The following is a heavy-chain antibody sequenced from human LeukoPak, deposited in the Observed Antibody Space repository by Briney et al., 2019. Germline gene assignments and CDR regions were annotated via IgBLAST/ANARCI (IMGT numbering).Heavy chain of an antibody. Sequence: GRSLRLSCAASGFTFSSYAMHWVRQAPGKGLEWVAVISYDGSNKYYADSVKGRFTISRDNSKNTLYLQMNSLRAEDTAVYYCARDRVYSGYAYMDGMDVWGQGTTVTVSS. D-gene: IGHD5-12*01. CDR1: GFTFSSYA. J-gene: IGHJ6*02. CDR3: ARDRVYSGYAYMDGMDV. V-gene: IGHV3-30-3*01. CDR2: ISYDGSNK.